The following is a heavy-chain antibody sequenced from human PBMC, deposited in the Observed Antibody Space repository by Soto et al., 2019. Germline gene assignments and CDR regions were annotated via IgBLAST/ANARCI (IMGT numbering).Heavy chain of an antibody. CDR1: GYTFTSYG. CDR2: ISAYNGNT. Sequence: GASVKVSCKASGYTFTSYGISWVRQAPGQGLEWMGWISAYNGNTNYAQKLQGRVTMTTDTSTSTAYVELRSLRSDDTAVYYCARDLDIVVVVAATSSEYWGQGTLVTVSS. CDR3: ARDLDIVVVVAATSSEY. V-gene: IGHV1-18*01. D-gene: IGHD2-15*01. J-gene: IGHJ4*02.